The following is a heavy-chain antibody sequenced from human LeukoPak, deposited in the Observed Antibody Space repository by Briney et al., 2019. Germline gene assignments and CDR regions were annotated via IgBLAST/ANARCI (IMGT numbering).Heavy chain of an antibody. D-gene: IGHD1-1*01. Sequence: PGGSLRLSCAISGFIFNTHGMNWVRQTPGKGLEWISTFSGGDGQTFYADSVKGRFTISRDSSTNTVSLQMSSLRVEDTAVYYCARGIYWSLDSWGQGTLVTVSS. V-gene: IGHV3-23*01. CDR1: GFIFNTHG. CDR3: ARGIYWSLDS. J-gene: IGHJ4*02. CDR2: FSGGDGQT.